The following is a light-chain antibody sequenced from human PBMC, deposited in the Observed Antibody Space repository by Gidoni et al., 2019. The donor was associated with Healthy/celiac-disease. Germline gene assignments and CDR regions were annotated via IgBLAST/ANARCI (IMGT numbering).Light chain of an antibody. Sequence: AIQMTPSPSSFSASTGDRVTITCRASQGISSYVAWYQQKPGKAPKLLIYAASTLQSGVPSRFSGSGSGTDFTLTISCLQSEDFATYYCQQYYSYPVTFGQGTKVEIK. CDR1: QGISSY. J-gene: IGKJ1*01. V-gene: IGKV1-8*01. CDR2: AAS. CDR3: QQYYSYPVT.